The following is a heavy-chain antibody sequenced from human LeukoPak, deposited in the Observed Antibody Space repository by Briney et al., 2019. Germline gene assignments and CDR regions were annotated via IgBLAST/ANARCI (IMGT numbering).Heavy chain of an antibody. J-gene: IGHJ4*02. V-gene: IGHV1-3*01. D-gene: IGHD5-12*01. Sequence: ASVKVSCKASGYTFTSYAMHWVRQAPGQRLEWMGWINAGNGNTKYSQKFQGRVTITRDTSASTAYMELSSLRSEDTAVYYCAAPPDTVATMPWIRFDYWGQGTLVTVSS. CDR3: AAPPDTVATMPWIRFDY. CDR1: GYTFTSYA. CDR2: INAGNGNT.